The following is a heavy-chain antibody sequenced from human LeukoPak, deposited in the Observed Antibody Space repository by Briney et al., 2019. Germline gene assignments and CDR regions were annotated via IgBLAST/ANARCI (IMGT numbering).Heavy chain of an antibody. D-gene: IGHD3-10*01. CDR3: ARELRERGSGSYYKRSFDY. CDR1: GFTFSSYW. CDR2: IKQDGSEK. V-gene: IGHV3-7*01. Sequence: GGSLRLSCAASGFTFSSYWMSWVRQAPGKGLEWVANIKQDGSEKYYVDSVKGRFTISRDNAKNSLYLQMNSLRAEDTAVYYCARELRERGSGSYYKRSFDYWGQGTLVTVSS. J-gene: IGHJ4*02.